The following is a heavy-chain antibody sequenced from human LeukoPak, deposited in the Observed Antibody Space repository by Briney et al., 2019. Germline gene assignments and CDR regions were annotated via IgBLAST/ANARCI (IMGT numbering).Heavy chain of an antibody. Sequence: SETLSLTCTVSGDSINSSDYYWACIRQPPGEGLEWIGTIYYSGSTYYKSSLKSRLTISVDSSKNQFSLKMISVTAADTGVYYCARHGNWDPFDYWGRGALGTVSS. V-gene: IGHV4-39*01. CDR1: GDSINSSDYY. CDR2: IYYSGST. CDR3: ARHGNWDPFDY. J-gene: IGHJ4*02. D-gene: IGHD7-27*01.